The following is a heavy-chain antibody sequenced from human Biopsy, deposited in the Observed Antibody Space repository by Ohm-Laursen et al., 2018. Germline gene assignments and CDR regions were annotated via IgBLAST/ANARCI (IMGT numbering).Heavy chain of an antibody. V-gene: IGHV3-23*01. CDR3: ASDLNGDPSAFDY. D-gene: IGHD4-17*01. Sequence: SLRLSCAASGFTFKNYAMNWVRQAPGKGLDWVSSIDSSAASTSYADSVKGRFTISRDNSKNTLFLQMNSLRAADTAIYYCASDLNGDPSAFDYWGQGTPVTVSS. CDR1: GFTFKNYA. J-gene: IGHJ4*02. CDR2: IDSSAAST.